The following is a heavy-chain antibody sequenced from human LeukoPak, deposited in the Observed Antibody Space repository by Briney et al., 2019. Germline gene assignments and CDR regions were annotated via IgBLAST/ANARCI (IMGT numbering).Heavy chain of an antibody. CDR3: ARPSYNSGSYFDY. D-gene: IGHD3-10*01. J-gene: IGHJ4*02. CDR2: ISSSGSTI. CDR1: GFTFSDYY. Sequence: PGGSLRLSCAASGFTFSDYYMSWIRQAPGKGLEWVSYISSSGSTIYFADSVKGRFTISRDNAKNSLYLQMNSLRAEDTAVYYCARPSYNSGSYFDYWGQGALVSVSS. V-gene: IGHV3-11*04.